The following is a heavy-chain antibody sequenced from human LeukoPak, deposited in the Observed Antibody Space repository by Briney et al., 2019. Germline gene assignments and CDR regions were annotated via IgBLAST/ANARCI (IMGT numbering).Heavy chain of an antibody. CDR3: AKSPGRFGGNHFDY. Sequence: GGSLRLSCAASGFTFSSYAMSWVRQAPGKGLEWASAISGSGGSTYYADSVKGRFTISRDNSKSTLYLQMNSLRAEDTAVYYCAKSPGRFGGNHFDYWGQGTLVTVSS. J-gene: IGHJ4*02. CDR1: GFTFSSYA. V-gene: IGHV3-23*01. D-gene: IGHD3-10*01. CDR2: ISGSGGST.